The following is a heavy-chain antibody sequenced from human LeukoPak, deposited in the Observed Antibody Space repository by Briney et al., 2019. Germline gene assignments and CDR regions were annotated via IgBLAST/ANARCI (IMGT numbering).Heavy chain of an antibody. CDR2: LYSVGST. Sequence: GGSLTLSCAASGFSVRTEYMSWVRHAPGQGLEWVSVLYSVGSTYYADSVKGRFSISRDNSENTLYLQMNSLGAEDTAVYYCARSILDGSGSYYMAYWGQGALVAVSS. CDR3: ARSILDGSGSYYMAY. J-gene: IGHJ4*02. V-gene: IGHV3-53*01. CDR1: GFSVRTEY. D-gene: IGHD3-10*01.